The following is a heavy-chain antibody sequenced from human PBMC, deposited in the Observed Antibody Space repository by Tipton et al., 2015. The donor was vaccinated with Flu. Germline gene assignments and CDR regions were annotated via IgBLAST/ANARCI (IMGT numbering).Heavy chain of an antibody. J-gene: IGHJ6*02. CDR1: GYTFTSYG. Sequence: QVQLVQSGAEVKKPGASVKVSCKASGYTFTSYGISWVRQAPGQGLEWMGWISAYNGNTNYAQKLQGRVTMTTDTSTSTAYMELRSLRSGDTAVYYCARVELYYDFWSGYLEYYYYYGMDVWGQGTTVTVSS. CDR2: ISAYNGNT. D-gene: IGHD3-3*01. CDR3: ARVELYYDFWSGYLEYYYYYGMDV. V-gene: IGHV1-18*01.